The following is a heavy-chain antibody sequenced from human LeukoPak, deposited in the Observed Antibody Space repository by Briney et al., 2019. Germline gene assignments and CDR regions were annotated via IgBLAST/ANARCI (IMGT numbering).Heavy chain of an antibody. CDR1: GGSISSSSYY. Sequence: SETLSLTCTVSGGSISSSSYYWGWIRQPPGKGLEWIGSIYYSGSTYYNPSLKSRVTISVDTSKNQFSLKLSSVTAADTAVYYCARVRANWGYGFDYWGQGTLVTVSS. D-gene: IGHD7-27*01. V-gene: IGHV4-39*01. CDR3: ARVRANWGYGFDY. J-gene: IGHJ4*02. CDR2: IYYSGST.